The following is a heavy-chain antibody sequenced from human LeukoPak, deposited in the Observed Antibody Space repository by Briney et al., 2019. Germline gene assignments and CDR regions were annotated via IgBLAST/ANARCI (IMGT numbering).Heavy chain of an antibody. D-gene: IGHD5-18*01. CDR2: INHSGST. CDR1: GGSFSGYY. CDR3: ARGIGYSYGQRKGYFDL. Sequence: SETLSLTCAVYGGSFSGYYWSWIRQPPGKGLEWIGEINHSGSTNYNPPLKSRVTISVDTSKNQFSLKLSSVTAADTAVYYCARGIGYSYGQRKGYFDLWGRGTLVTVSS. J-gene: IGHJ2*01. V-gene: IGHV4-34*01.